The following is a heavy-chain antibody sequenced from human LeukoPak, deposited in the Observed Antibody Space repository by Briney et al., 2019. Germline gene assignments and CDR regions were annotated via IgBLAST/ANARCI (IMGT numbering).Heavy chain of an antibody. D-gene: IGHD1-26*01. J-gene: IGHJ4*02. CDR3: ATMGLGVRATSGTDY. V-gene: IGHV1-24*01. CDR2: FDPEDGET. Sequence: ASVKVSCKVSGYTLTELSMHWVRQAPGKGLEWMGGFDPEDGETIYAQKFQGRVTMTEDTSTDTAYMELSSLRSEDTAVYYCATMGLGVRATSGTDYWGQGTLVTVSS. CDR1: GYTLTELS.